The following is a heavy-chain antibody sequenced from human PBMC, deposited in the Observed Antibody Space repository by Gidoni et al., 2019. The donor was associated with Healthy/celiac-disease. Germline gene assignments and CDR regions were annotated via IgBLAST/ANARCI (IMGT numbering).Heavy chain of an antibody. CDR3: ASSVSDSSGDYYYGMDV. V-gene: IGHV1-2*04. CDR2: INPNSGGT. J-gene: IGHJ6*02. Sequence: QVQLVQSGAEVKKPGASVKVSCKASGYTFTGYYMHWVRQAPGQGLEWMGWINPNSGGTNYAQKFQGLVTMTRDTSISTAYMELSRLRSDDTAVYYCASSVSDSSGDYYYGMDVWGQGTTVTVSS. D-gene: IGHD5-18*01. CDR1: GYTFTGYY.